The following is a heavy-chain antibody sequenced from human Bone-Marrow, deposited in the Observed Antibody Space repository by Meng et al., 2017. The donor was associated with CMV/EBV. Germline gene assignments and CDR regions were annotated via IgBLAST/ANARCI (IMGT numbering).Heavy chain of an antibody. V-gene: IGHV3-21*01. J-gene: IGHJ6*02. CDR2: ISSSSSYI. D-gene: IGHD4-17*01. Sequence: LSLTCAASGFTFSSYSMNWVRQAPGKGLEWVSSISSSSSYIYYADSVKGRFTISRDNSKNTLYLQMNSLRAEDTAVYYCARPSDYGDYYPYMDVWGQGTTVTVSS. CDR3: ARPSDYGDYYPYMDV. CDR1: GFTFSSYS.